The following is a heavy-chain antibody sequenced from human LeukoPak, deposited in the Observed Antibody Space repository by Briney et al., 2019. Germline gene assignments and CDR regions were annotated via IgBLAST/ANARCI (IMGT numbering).Heavy chain of an antibody. CDR1: GFTFSNFW. V-gene: IGHV3-7*04. J-gene: IGHJ4*02. D-gene: IGHD1-26*01. CDR2: IKQDGSEK. Sequence: PGGSLRLSCAASGFTFSNFWMSWVRQAPGKGLEWVANIKQDGSEKYYVDSVKGRFTFSRDNAKNSLYLQMNSLRAEDTAVYFCARGPRQWELRQYYFDYWGQGTLVTVSS. CDR3: ARGPRQWELRQYYFDY.